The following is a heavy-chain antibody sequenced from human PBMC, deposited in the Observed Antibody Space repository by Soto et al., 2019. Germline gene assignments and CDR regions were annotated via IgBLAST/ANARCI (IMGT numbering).Heavy chain of an antibody. J-gene: IGHJ6*03. V-gene: IGHV3-23*01. CDR2: ISGSGGST. CDR1: GFTFSSYA. D-gene: IGHD3-10*01. CDR3: AKSGGGALGSGSYLVRYYSSYMDV. Sequence: EVQLLESGGGLVQPGGSLRLSCAASGFTFSSYAMSWVRQAPGKGLEWVSAISGSGGSTYYADSVKGRFTISRDNSKNTLYLQMNGLRAEDTAVYYCAKSGGGALGSGSYLVRYYSSYMDVWGKGTTVTVSS.